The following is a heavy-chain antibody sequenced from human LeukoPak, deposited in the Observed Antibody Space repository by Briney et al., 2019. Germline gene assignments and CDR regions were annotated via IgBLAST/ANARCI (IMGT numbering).Heavy chain of an antibody. CDR1: GFTFGKYW. V-gene: IGHV3-30*18. Sequence: GGSLRLSCVASGFTFGKYWMSWVRQAPGKGLGWVAVISYDGSNKYYADSVKGRFTISRDNSKNTLYLQMNSLRAEDTAVYYCAKGYTEALDYWGQGTLVTVSS. J-gene: IGHJ4*02. CDR2: ISYDGSNK. CDR3: AKGYTEALDY. D-gene: IGHD2-2*02.